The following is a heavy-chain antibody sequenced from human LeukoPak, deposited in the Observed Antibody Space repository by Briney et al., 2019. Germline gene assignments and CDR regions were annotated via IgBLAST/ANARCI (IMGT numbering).Heavy chain of an antibody. Sequence: ASVKVSCKASGYSFSAYYVHWVRQAPGQGLEWMAWINPRSGVTNYVKGFQGRVTMSRDTSISTVYMELSRLRSDDSAVYYCARGVDAFDIWGQGTMVTVSS. CDR3: ARGVDAFDI. CDR2: INPRSGVT. J-gene: IGHJ3*02. V-gene: IGHV1-2*02. CDR1: GYSFSAYY.